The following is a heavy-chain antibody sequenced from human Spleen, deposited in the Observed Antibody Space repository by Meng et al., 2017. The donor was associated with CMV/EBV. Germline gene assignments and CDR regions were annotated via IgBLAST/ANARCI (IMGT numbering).Heavy chain of an antibody. V-gene: IGHV1-69*16. CDR3: ARDLGGYDFWSGYSEIPPEYYYYGMDV. J-gene: IGHJ6*02. Sequence: SVKVSCKASGGTFSSYTISWVRQAPGQGLEWMGRIIPILGIANYAQKFQGRVTITTDESTSTAYMELSSLRSEDTAVYYCARDLGGYDFWSGYSEIPPEYYYYGMDVWGQGTTVTVSS. CDR2: IIPILGIA. CDR1: GGTFSSYT. D-gene: IGHD3-3*01.